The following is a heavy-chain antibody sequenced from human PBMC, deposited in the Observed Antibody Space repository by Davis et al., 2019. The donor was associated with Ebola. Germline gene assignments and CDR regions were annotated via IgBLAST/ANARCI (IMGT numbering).Heavy chain of an antibody. J-gene: IGHJ4*02. V-gene: IGHV1-2*02. D-gene: IGHD7-27*01. CDR3: ARDPGDFLYYFDY. CDR2: INPNSGGT. Sequence: ASVKVSCKASGYTFTGYYMHWVRQAPGQGLEWMGWINPNSGGTNYAQKFQGRVTMTRDTSISTAYMELSRLRSDDTAVYYCARDPGDFLYYFDYWGQGTLVTVSS. CDR1: GYTFTGYY.